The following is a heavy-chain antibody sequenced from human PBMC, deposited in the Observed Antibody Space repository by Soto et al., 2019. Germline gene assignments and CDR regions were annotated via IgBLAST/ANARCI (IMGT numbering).Heavy chain of an antibody. V-gene: IGHV3-30-3*01. D-gene: IGHD2-2*03. Sequence: QVQLVESGGGVVQPGRSLRLSCAASGFTFSSYAMHWVRQAPGEGLEWVAVISYDGSNTYYADSVKGRFTISRDNSKNTLYLLMNSLRAEDTSVFYCARDGCADYWGQGTLVTVSS. J-gene: IGHJ4*02. CDR3: ARDGCADY. CDR2: ISYDGSNT. CDR1: GFTFSSYA.